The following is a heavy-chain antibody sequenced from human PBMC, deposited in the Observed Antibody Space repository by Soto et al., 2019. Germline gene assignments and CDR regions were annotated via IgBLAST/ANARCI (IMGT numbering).Heavy chain of an antibody. CDR3: ARGHRSSGKIFLT. D-gene: IGHD3-22*01. V-gene: IGHV3-15*05. CDR1: GFTFSNAW. Sequence: EVPLVESGGGLVQPGGSVRLSCAASGFTFSNAWMSWVRQAPGKGLEWVGRIKSKSAGGTTEYDAPVKDRLTISRDDSKNSLYLQLTGLYISDPALYYCARGHRSSGKIFLTWGQGTLVTVSS. J-gene: IGHJ5*02. CDR2: IKSKSAGGTT.